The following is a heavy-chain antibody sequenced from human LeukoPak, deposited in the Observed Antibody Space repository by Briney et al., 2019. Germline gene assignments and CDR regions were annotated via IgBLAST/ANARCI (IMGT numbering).Heavy chain of an antibody. CDR3: ARINITYYDSSGYPD. D-gene: IGHD3-22*01. J-gene: IGHJ4*02. Sequence: GGSLRLSCAASGFTFSSYGMSWVRQAPGKGLEWVSAISGSGGSTYYADSVKGRFTISRDNSKNTLYLQMNSLSAEDTAVYYCARINITYYDSSGYPDWGQGTLVTVSS. V-gene: IGHV3-23*01. CDR1: GFTFSSYG. CDR2: ISGSGGST.